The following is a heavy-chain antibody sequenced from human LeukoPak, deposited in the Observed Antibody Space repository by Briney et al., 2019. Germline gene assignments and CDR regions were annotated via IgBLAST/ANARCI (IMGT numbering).Heavy chain of an antibody. CDR2: ISGSGGST. Sequence: GGSLRLSCAASGFTFSSYAMSWVRQAPGKGLEWVSAISGSGGSTYYADSVKGRFTISRDNSKNTLYLQMNSLKTEDTAVYYCTTDKWGYYDSSGYSTDAFDIWGQGTMVTVSS. CDR1: GFTFSSYA. J-gene: IGHJ3*02. V-gene: IGHV3-23*01. CDR3: TTDKWGYYDSSGYSTDAFDI. D-gene: IGHD3-22*01.